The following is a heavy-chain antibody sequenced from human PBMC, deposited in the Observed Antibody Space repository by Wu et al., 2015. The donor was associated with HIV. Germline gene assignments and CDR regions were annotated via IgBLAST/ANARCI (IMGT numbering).Heavy chain of an antibody. CDR2: IIPIFGTA. CDR3: ASGKEVVTATDYYYYGMGRR. CDR1: GGTFSSYA. D-gene: IGHD2-21*02. J-gene: IGHJ6*02. Sequence: QVQLVQSGAEVKKPGSSVKVSCKASGGTFSSYAISWVRQAPGQGLEWMGGIIPIFGTANYAQKFQGRVTITTDESTSTAYMELSSLRSEDTAVYYCASGKEVVTATDYYYYGMGRRGAKGPRSPSP. V-gene: IGHV1-69*05.